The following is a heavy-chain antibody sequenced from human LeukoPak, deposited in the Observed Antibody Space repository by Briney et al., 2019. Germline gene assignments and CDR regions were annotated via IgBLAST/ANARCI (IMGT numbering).Heavy chain of an antibody. D-gene: IGHD4-17*01. Sequence: SETLSLTCTVSGGSISSSSYYWGWIRQPPGKGLEWIGSIYYSGSTYYNPSLKSRVTISVDTSKNQFSLKLSSVTGADTGVYYCASKSTDHGELRFDYWGQGTLVTVSS. V-gene: IGHV4-39*07. CDR3: ASKSTDHGELRFDY. J-gene: IGHJ4*02. CDR2: IYYSGST. CDR1: GGSISSSSYY.